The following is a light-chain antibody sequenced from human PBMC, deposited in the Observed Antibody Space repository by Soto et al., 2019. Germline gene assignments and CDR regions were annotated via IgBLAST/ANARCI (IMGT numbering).Light chain of an antibody. CDR1: SSNIGAGYD. CDR3: QSYDSRRSGSV. CDR2: GNS. J-gene: IGLJ2*01. Sequence: QPVLTQPPSVSGAPGQRVTISCTGSSSNIGAGYDVHWYQQLPGTAPKLLIYGNSNRPSGVPDRFSGSKSGTSASLAITGLHAEDEADYYCQSYDSRRSGSVFGGGTKLTVL. V-gene: IGLV1-40*01.